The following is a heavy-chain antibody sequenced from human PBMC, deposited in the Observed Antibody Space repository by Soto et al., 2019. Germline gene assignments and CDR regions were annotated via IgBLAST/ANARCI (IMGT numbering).Heavy chain of an antibody. CDR2: IYHSGST. D-gene: IGHD3-22*01. Sequence: SETLSLTCAVSGGSISSGGYSWSWIRQPPGKGLERIGYIYHSGSTYYNPSLKSRVTISVDRSKNQFSLKLSSVTAADTAVYYCASNYYDSGIDYWGQGTLVTVSS. CDR1: GGSISSGGYS. V-gene: IGHV4-30-2*01. J-gene: IGHJ4*02. CDR3: ASNYYDSGIDY.